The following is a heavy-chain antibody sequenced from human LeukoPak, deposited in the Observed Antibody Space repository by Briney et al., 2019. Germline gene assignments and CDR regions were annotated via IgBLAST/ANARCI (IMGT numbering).Heavy chain of an antibody. D-gene: IGHD3-22*01. V-gene: IGHV3-43*02. CDR3: AKDIEDYYDSSGYPPLGY. CDR1: GFTFDDYA. Sequence: SGGSLRLSCAASGFTFDDYAMHWVRQAPGKGLEWVSLISGDGGSTYYADSVKGRLTISRDNSKNSLYLQMNSLRTEDTALYYCAKDIEDYYDSSGYPPLGYWGQGTLVTVSS. CDR2: ISGDGGST. J-gene: IGHJ4*02.